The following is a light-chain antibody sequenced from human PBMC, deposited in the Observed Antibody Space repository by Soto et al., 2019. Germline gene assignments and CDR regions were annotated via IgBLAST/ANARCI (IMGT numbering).Light chain of an antibody. V-gene: IGKV3-11*01. CDR2: DAS. J-gene: IGKJ2*01. CDR3: QQPYT. Sequence: EIVLTQSPATLSLSPGERATLSCRASQSVSSYLAWYQQKPGQAPRLLIYDASNRATGTPARFSGSGSGTDFTLTISSLEPEDVAVYYCQQPYTFGQGTKLEIK. CDR1: QSVSSY.